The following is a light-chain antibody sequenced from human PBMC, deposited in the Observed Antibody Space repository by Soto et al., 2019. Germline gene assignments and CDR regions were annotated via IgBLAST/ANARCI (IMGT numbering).Light chain of an antibody. CDR3: QQRSNWPPEIT. CDR1: QSVTTY. V-gene: IGKV3-11*01. CDR2: DAS. Sequence: ETVLKQSPATLSLSTGDSATLSCRASQSVTTYLAWYQQKPGQAPRLLIYDASVRATGIPARFSASGSGTDFTLTISSLEPEDFAVYYCQQRSNWPPEITFGQGTRLEIK. J-gene: IGKJ5*01.